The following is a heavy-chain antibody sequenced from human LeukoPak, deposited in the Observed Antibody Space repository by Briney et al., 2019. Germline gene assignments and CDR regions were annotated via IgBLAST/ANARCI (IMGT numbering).Heavy chain of an antibody. CDR1: AGTLSTYG. V-gene: IGHV1-69*04. J-gene: IGHJ1*01. Sequence: SVKVSCKASAGTLSTYGITWVRQGPGQGLEWMGRIIPVSGIVKYVHKFQGRVTITADKSTSTAYMDLSGLGSEDTAVYYCATYPPDYSGDPQYFQRWGQGTLVTISS. CDR2: IIPVSGIV. CDR3: ATYPPDYSGDPQYFQR. D-gene: IGHD4-23*01.